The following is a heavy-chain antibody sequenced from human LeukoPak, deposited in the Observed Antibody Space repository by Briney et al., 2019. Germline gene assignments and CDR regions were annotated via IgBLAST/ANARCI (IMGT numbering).Heavy chain of an antibody. CDR1: GFTFSSYA. D-gene: IGHD3-22*01. V-gene: IGHV3-30*04. CDR2: ISYDGSNK. J-gene: IGHJ4*02. CDR3: AKVITMIVVVITTFDY. Sequence: GGSLRLSCAASGFTFSSYAMHWVRQAPGKGLEWVAVISYDGSNKYYADSVKGRFTISRDNSKNTLYLQMNSLRAEDTAVYYCAKVITMIVVVITTFDYWGQGTLVTVSS.